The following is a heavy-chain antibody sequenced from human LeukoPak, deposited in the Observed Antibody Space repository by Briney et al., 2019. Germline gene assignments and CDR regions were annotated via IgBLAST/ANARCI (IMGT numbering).Heavy chain of an antibody. CDR1: GGSISSYY. Sequence: SGTLSLTCTVSGGSISSYYWSWIRQPPGKRLEWIGYIYYSGSTNYNPSLKSRVTISVDTSKNQFSLKLSSVTAADTAVYYCARSSWYGWFDPWGQGTLVTVSS. J-gene: IGHJ5*02. V-gene: IGHV4-59*01. CDR3: ARSSWYGWFDP. D-gene: IGHD6-13*01. CDR2: IYYSGST.